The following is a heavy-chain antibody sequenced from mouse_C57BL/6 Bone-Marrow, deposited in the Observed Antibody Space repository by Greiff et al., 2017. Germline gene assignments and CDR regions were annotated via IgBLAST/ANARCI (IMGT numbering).Heavy chain of an antibody. J-gene: IGHJ3*01. V-gene: IGHV5-17*01. Sequence: EVQRVESGGGLVKPGGSLKLSCAASGFTFSDYGMHWVRQAPEKGLEWVAYISSGSSTIYYADTVKGRFTISRDNAKNTLFLQRTSLRSEDTAMYYCARRAGKAWFAYWGQGTLVTVSA. CDR2: ISSGSSTI. D-gene: IGHD3-3*01. CDR1: GFTFSDYG. CDR3: ARRAGKAWFAY.